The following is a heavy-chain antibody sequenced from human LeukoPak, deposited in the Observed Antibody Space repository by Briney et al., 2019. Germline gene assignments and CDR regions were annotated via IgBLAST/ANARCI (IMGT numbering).Heavy chain of an antibody. CDR3: ARDNRIAAAGAFDY. J-gene: IGHJ4*02. CDR1: GGTFSSYA. V-gene: IGHV1-69*13. CDR2: IIPIFGTA. D-gene: IGHD6-13*01. Sequence: SVKVSCKASGGTFSSYAISWVRQAPGQGLEWMGGIIPIFGTANYAQKFQGRVTITADESTSTAYMELSSLRSEDTAVYYCARDNRIAAAGAFDYWGQGTLVTVSS.